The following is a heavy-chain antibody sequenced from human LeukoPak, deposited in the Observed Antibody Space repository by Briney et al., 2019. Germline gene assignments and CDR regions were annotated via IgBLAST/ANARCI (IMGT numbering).Heavy chain of an antibody. Sequence: GGSLRLSCAASGFTVSSNYMSWVRQAPGKGLEWVSLIYSGGSTYYADSVKGKFTISRDNSKNTLYLQMNSLRAEDTAVYYCARVWDSAFDIWGQETMVTVSS. J-gene: IGHJ3*02. V-gene: IGHV3-66*01. CDR2: IYSGGST. CDR1: GFTVSSNY. D-gene: IGHD1-26*01. CDR3: ARVWDSAFDI.